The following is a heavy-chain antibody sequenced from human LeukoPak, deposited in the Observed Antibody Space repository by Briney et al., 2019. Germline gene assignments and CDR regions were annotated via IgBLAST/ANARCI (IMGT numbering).Heavy chain of an antibody. CDR1: GFTFSSYA. CDR2: ISGSGGST. J-gene: IGHJ4*02. CDR3: AREIQAPGKTLDY. Sequence: GGSLRLSCAASGFTFSSYAMGWVRQAPGKGLEWVSAISGSGGSTYYADSVKGRFTISRDNSKNTLYLQMNSLRAEDTAVYYCAREIQAPGKTLDYWGQGAPVTVSS. V-gene: IGHV3-23*01.